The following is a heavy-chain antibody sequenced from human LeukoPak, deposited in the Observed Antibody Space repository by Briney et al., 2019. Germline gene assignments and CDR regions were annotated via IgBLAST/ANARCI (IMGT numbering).Heavy chain of an antibody. Sequence: SVKVSCKASGYTFSSYAISWVRQAPGQGLEWMGGIIPIFGTANYAQKFQGRVTITADESTSTAYMELSSLRSEDTAVYYCARDGSGYSYGQLFDYWGQGTLVTVSS. D-gene: IGHD5-18*01. CDR3: ARDGSGYSYGQLFDY. V-gene: IGHV1-69*13. CDR1: GYTFSSYA. CDR2: IIPIFGTA. J-gene: IGHJ4*02.